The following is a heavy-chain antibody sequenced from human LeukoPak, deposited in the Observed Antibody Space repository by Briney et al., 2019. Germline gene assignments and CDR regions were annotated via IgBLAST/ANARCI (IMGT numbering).Heavy chain of an antibody. CDR2: IRSKAYGGTT. J-gene: IGHJ4*02. Sequence: GGSLRLSCTASGFTFGDYAMSWFRQAPGKGLEWVGSIRSKAYGGTTEYAASVKGRFTISRDDSKSIAYLQMNSLKTEDTAVYYCTRVATIRFPDYWGQGTLVTVSS. V-gene: IGHV3-49*03. CDR1: GFTFGDYA. D-gene: IGHD5-12*01. CDR3: TRVATIRFPDY.